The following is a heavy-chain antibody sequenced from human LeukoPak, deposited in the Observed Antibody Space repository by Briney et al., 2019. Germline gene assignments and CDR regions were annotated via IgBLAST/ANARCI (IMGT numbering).Heavy chain of an antibody. Sequence: PGRSLRLSCAASGFTFSSYAMHWVRQAPGKGLEWVAVISYDGSNKYYADSVKGRFTISRDNSKNALYLQMNSLRAEDTAVYYCARSRLTAMALYYFDYWGQGTLVTVSS. CDR3: ARSRLTAMALYYFDY. CDR1: GFTFSSYA. J-gene: IGHJ4*02. D-gene: IGHD5-18*01. V-gene: IGHV3-30*04. CDR2: ISYDGSNK.